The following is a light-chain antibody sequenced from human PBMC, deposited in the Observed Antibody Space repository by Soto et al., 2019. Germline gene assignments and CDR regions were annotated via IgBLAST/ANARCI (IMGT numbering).Light chain of an antibody. CDR3: QHYNHYPFT. Sequence: DIQMTQSPSTLSASVGDRVTITCRPSESISTWLAWYQQKPGKAPKLLIYDASTSQTGVPSRFSGSGSGTKFTLTISSLQPDDFATYFCQHYNHYPFTFGQGTKLESK. V-gene: IGKV1-5*01. CDR1: ESISTW. CDR2: DAS. J-gene: IGKJ2*01.